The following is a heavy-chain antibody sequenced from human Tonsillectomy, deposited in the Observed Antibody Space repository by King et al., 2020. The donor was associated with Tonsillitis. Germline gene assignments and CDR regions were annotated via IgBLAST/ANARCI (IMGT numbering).Heavy chain of an antibody. CDR1: GGSISSSDHY. V-gene: IGHV4-39*01. CDR2: MYYSWTI. D-gene: IGHD2-15*01. Sequence: QLQESGPGVVKPSETLSLTCTVSGGSISSSDHYWAWIRQPPGKGLEWIGYMYYSWTIFYNPSLKSRITISGGTSGNRFSLKLSPVTAADAAVYFCARSVSGSFDYWGQGALVTVSS. CDR3: ARSVSGSFDY. J-gene: IGHJ4*02.